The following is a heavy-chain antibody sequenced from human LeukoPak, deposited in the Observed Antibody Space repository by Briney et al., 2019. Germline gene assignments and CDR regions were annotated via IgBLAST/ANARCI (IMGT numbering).Heavy chain of an antibody. D-gene: IGHD3-22*01. CDR2: ISSSSSYI. V-gene: IGHV3-21*01. CDR1: GFTFSSYS. CDR3: ARDVDYYDSSGYYQRYFDY. J-gene: IGHJ4*02. Sequence: GGSLRLSCAASGFTFSSYSMNWVRQAPGKGLEWVSSISSSSSYIYYADSVKGRFTISRDNAKNSLYLQINSLRAEDTAVYYCARDVDYYDSSGYYQRYFDYWGQGTLVTVSS.